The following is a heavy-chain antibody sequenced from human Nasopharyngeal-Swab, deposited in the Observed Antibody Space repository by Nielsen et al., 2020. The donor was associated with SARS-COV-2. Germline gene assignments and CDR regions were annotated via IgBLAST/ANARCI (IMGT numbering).Heavy chain of an antibody. Sequence: GESLKISCAASGFTFSSYAMHWVRQAPGKGLEWVAVTSYDGSNKYYADSVKGRFTISRDNSKNTLYLQMNSLRAEDTAVYYCARDRGIAVANNWFDPWGQGTLVTVSS. J-gene: IGHJ5*02. V-gene: IGHV3-30*04. D-gene: IGHD6-19*01. CDR3: ARDRGIAVANNWFDP. CDR2: TSYDGSNK. CDR1: GFTFSSYA.